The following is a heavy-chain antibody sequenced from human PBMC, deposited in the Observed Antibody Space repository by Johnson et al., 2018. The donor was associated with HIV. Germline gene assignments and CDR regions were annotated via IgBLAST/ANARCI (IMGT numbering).Heavy chain of an antibody. V-gene: IGHV3-13*01. Sequence: VQLMESGGGLVQPGGSLRLSCAASGFTFSSYDMHWVRQATGKGLEWVASIGTAGATYYPGSVKGRFTISRENAKNSLYLQMNSLRAGDTAVYYGAREDWVGAFDIWGQGTMVSVSS. CDR1: GFTFSSYD. CDR2: IGTAGAT. D-gene: IGHD3/OR15-3a*01. J-gene: IGHJ3*02. CDR3: AREDWVGAFDI.